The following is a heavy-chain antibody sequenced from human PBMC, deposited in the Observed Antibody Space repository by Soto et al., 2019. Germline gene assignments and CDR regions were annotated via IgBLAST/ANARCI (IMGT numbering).Heavy chain of an antibody. Sequence: EVQLLESGGGLVQPGESLRLSCAASGFTFNNYAMSWVRQAPGRGLEWVSIIGRSGGTAYYADSVKGRFTISRDNSKNTLYLQMNSLRAEDTAVYYCVKGEHLTNTVTATFDYWGQGTLVTVSS. CDR3: VKGEHLTNTVTATFDY. V-gene: IGHV3-23*01. CDR2: IGRSGGTA. D-gene: IGHD2-21*02. J-gene: IGHJ4*02. CDR1: GFTFNNYA.